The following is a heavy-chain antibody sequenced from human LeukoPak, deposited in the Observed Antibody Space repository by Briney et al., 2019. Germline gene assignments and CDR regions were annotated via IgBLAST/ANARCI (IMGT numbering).Heavy chain of an antibody. J-gene: IGHJ4*02. CDR3: ARAPPYYIDY. V-gene: IGHV4-30-4*08. Sequence: PSRTLSLTCALSLGSISSAVSYCSWIRHPPGKGLEWIWYIYYSGRTYYNPPRKSRVPISVDTPKKQFSLKLSAVTPADTAVDYGARAPPYYIDYWGQGTPVTASS. CDR1: LGSISSAVSY. CDR2: IYYSGRT.